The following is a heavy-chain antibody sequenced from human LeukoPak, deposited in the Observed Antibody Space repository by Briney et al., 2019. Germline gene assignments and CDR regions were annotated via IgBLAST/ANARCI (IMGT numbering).Heavy chain of an antibody. CDR3: ARTARLLES. V-gene: IGHV3-7*01. CDR2: IKVDGSEK. D-gene: IGHD2-21*02. Sequence: GGSLRLSCAVSGFTFSRYWMTWVRQAPGKGLEWVANIKVDGSEKYYVDAVKGRFTTSRDNAKVSLYLQMNGLRAEDTAIYYCARTARLLESWGQGTLVTVSS. CDR1: GFTFSRYW. J-gene: IGHJ4*02.